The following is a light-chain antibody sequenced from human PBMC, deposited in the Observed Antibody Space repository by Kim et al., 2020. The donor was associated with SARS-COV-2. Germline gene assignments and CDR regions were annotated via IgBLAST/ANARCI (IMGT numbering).Light chain of an antibody. J-gene: IGKJ5*01. CDR2: DSS. V-gene: IGKV3-11*01. CDR3: HQRNDWPIT. CDR1: QTVNTY. Sequence: TVLTQSPATLSVSPGERATLSCRASQTVNTYIAWYQHKPAQAPRLLIYDSSNRATGIPARFSGSGSGTDFTLTISSVDPEDFGVYYCHQRNDWPITFGLGTRLEIK.